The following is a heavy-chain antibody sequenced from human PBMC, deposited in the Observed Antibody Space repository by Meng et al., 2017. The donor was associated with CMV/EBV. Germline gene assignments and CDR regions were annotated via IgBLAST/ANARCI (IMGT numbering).Heavy chain of an antibody. CDR2: FDPEDGET. V-gene: IGHV1-24*01. Sequence: ASVKVSCKVSGYTLTELSMHWVRQAPGKGLEWMGGFDPEDGETIYAQKFQGRVTMTEDTSTDTAYVELSSLRSEDTAVYYCATGKLWYYDSSGYGLDYWGQGTLVTVSS. CDR1: GYTLTELS. CDR3: ATGKLWYYDSSGYGLDY. J-gene: IGHJ4*02. D-gene: IGHD3-22*01.